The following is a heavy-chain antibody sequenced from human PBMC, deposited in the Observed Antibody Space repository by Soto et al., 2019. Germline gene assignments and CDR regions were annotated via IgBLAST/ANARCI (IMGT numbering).Heavy chain of an antibody. D-gene: IGHD3-10*01. Sequence: AAVKVSCKASGYTFTSFYMHWVRQAPGQGLEWMGVINPSGDSTSYAQKFQGRLTITRDTSTSTLYMELSSPRSEDTAVYYCARDWEFGYWGQATLVTVSS. CDR1: GYTFTSFY. CDR3: ARDWEFGY. J-gene: IGHJ4*02. CDR2: INPSGDST. V-gene: IGHV1-46*01.